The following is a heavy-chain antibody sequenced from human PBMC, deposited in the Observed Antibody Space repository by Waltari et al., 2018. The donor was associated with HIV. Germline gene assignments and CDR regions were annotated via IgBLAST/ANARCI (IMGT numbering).Heavy chain of an antibody. CDR2: INHSGST. D-gene: IGHD2-2*01. CDR1: GGSFSGSY. Sequence: QVQLRQWGAGLLKPSETLSLTCAVHGGSFSGSYWSWIRQPPGKGPDWIGEINHSGSTNYNPSLKSRVTISVDTSKNQFSLKLTSVTAADTAVFYCARARLVSRGQYCSTTSCLPHYYYYYGMDVWGQGTTVTVSS. CDR3: ARARLVSRGQYCSTTSCLPHYYYYYGMDV. V-gene: IGHV4-34*01. J-gene: IGHJ6*02.